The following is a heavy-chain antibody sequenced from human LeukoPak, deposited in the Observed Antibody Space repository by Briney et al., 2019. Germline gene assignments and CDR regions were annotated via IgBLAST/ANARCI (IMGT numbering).Heavy chain of an antibody. D-gene: IGHD3-22*01. V-gene: IGHV4-38-2*02. J-gene: IGHJ4*02. CDR3: ARVRRLTYYYDSSGYLSLFDY. Sequence: SETLSLTCTVSGYSISSGYYWGWIRQPPGKGLEWIGSIYHSGSTYYNPSLKRRVTISVDTSKNQFSLKLSSVTAADTAVYYCARVRRLTYYYDSSGYLSLFDYWGQGTLVTVSS. CDR1: GYSISSGYY. CDR2: IYHSGST.